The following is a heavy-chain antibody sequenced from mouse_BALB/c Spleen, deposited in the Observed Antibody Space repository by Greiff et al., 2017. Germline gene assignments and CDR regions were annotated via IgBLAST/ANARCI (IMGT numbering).Heavy chain of an antibody. CDR1: GFNIKDTY. J-gene: IGHJ4*01. D-gene: IGHD2-1*01. Sequence: EVQLQQSGAELVKPGASVKLSCTASGFNIKDTYMHWVKQRPEQGLEWIGRIDPANGNTKYDPKFQGKATITADTSSNTAYLQLSSLTSEDTAVYYCARNGNYVAMDYWGQGTSVTVSS. CDR3: ARNGNYVAMDY. V-gene: IGHV14-3*02. CDR2: IDPANGNT.